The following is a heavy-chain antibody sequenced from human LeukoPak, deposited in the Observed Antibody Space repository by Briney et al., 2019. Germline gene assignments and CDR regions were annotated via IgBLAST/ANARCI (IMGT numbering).Heavy chain of an antibody. CDR2: ISAYNGNT. V-gene: IGHV1-18*01. D-gene: IGHD6-13*01. Sequence: GASVKLSCKASGYTFTSYGISWVRQAPGQGLESMGWISAYNGNTNYAQKLQGRVTMTTDTSTSTAYMELRSLRSDDTAVYYCARDALGRKQQLGDYWGQGTLVTVSS. CDR1: GYTFTSYG. CDR3: ARDALGRKQQLGDY. J-gene: IGHJ4*02.